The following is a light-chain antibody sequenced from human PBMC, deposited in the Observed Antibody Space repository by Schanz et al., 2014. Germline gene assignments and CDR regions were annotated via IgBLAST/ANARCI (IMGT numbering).Light chain of an antibody. J-gene: IGKJ1*01. V-gene: IGKV3D-15*01. CDR1: QSVSASH. CDR3: HQYHDWPPWT. Sequence: EIVLTQSPGIVSLSPGERAALSCRASQSVSASHLAWYQQKPGQAPRLLIYDASNRATGIPARFSGSGSGAEFTLTISSLQPEDFAVYYCHQYHDWPPWTFGQGTKVEI. CDR2: DAS.